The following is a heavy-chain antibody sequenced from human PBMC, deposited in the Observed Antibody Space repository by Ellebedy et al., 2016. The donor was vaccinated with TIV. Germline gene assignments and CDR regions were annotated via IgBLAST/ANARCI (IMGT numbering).Heavy chain of an antibody. J-gene: IGHJ3*02. CDR3: AKDRTYYDFWSGYPLSDAFDI. CDR2: ISGSGGST. Sequence: GGSLRLSXAASGFSFSSYWMHCVRQAPGKGLEWVSAISGSGGSTYYADSVKGRFTISRDNSKNTLYLQMNSLRAEDTAVYYCAKDRTYYDFWSGYPLSDAFDIWGQGTMVTVSS. D-gene: IGHD3-3*01. V-gene: IGHV3-23*01. CDR1: GFSFSSYW.